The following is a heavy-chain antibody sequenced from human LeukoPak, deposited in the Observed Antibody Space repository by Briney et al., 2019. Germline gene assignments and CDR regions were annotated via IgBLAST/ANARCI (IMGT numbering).Heavy chain of an antibody. CDR2: ISSSGSTI. CDR3: ARDLGWDDYDGNLTYAFDI. J-gene: IGHJ3*02. Sequence: GGSLRLSCAASGFTFSSYEMNWVRQAPGKGLEWVSYISSSGSTIYYADSVKGRFTISRDNAKNSLYLQMNSLRAEDTAVYYCARDLGWDDYDGNLTYAFDIWGQGTMVTVSS. D-gene: IGHD4-23*01. V-gene: IGHV3-48*03. CDR1: GFTFSSYE.